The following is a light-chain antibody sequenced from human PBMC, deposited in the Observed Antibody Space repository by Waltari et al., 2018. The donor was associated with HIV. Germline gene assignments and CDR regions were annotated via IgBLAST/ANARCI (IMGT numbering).Light chain of an antibody. CDR2: SNN. Sequence: QSVLTQPPSASGTPGQRVTISCSGSRSNIGSNSVSWYQQPPGTATKLFIYSNNQRPSGVPDRFSGSKSGTSASLAISGLQSEDEADYYCAAWDDSLNGWVFGGGTKLTVV. CDR1: RSNIGSNS. CDR3: AAWDDSLNGWV. V-gene: IGLV1-44*01. J-gene: IGLJ3*02.